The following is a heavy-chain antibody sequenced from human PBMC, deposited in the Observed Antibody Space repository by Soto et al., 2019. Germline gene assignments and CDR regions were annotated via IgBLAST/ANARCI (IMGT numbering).Heavy chain of an antibody. D-gene: IGHD6-25*01. Sequence: QVQLVQSGAEVKKPGASVKVSCKASGYIFTGYYIHWVRQAPGQGLEWMGWINPNSGTYYAQNFQGRVIMTRDTSISTAYMELSGLRFDDTAVYYCETRHTSGRDAFHIWGQGKMVTVSS. CDR3: ETRHTSGRDAFHI. V-gene: IGHV1-2*02. J-gene: IGHJ3*02. CDR2: INPNSGT. CDR1: GYIFTGYY.